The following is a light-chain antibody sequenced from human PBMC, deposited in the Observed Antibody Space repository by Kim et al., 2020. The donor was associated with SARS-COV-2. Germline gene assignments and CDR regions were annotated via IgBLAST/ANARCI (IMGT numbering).Light chain of an antibody. J-gene: IGKJ1*01. CDR2: GAS. CDR3: QQYDRPPWT. CDR1: QSVNSRY. V-gene: IGKV3-20*01. Sequence: EIVLTQSPGTLSLPPGETATLSCRASQSVNSRYLAWYKQKPGQDPRLVIYGASSMATDIPDRFRGSESGTDFTLTTTRLEPEDFAVYYCQQYDRPPWTSGQGTKLDIK.